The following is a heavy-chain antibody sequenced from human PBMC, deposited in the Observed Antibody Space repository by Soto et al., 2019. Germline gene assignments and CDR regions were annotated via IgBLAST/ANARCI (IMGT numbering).Heavy chain of an antibody. CDR1: GWTFSSYA. CDR3: ARDPPNCYNRSRYYDGDP. Sequence: SVKVSCKASGWTFSSYAISRVRQAPGQGREWMGGIIPIFGTANYAQKCQGRVTITADKSTSTAYMELSSLRSEDTAVYYCARDPPNCYNRSRYYDGDPWGQGTLVTVSS. CDR2: IIPIFGTA. V-gene: IGHV1-69*06. J-gene: IGHJ5*02. D-gene: IGHD3-22*01.